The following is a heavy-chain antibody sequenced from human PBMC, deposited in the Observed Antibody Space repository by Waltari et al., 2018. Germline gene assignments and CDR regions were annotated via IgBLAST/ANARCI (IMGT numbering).Heavy chain of an antibody. CDR2: INPNSGGT. Sequence: VSCKASGYTFTGYYMHWVRQAPGQGLEWMGRINPNSGGTNYAQKFQGRVTMTRDTSISTAYMELSRLRSDDTAVYYCARDLTGDSCFDYWGQGTLVTVSS. V-gene: IGHV1-2*06. D-gene: IGHD7-27*01. CDR3: ARDLTGDSCFDY. J-gene: IGHJ4*02. CDR1: GYTFTGYY.